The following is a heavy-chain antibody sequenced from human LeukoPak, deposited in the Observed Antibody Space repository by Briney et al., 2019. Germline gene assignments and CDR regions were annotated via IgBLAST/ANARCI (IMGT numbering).Heavy chain of an antibody. CDR1: GFTFSSYA. Sequence: GGSLRLSCAASGFTFSSYAMSWVRHAPGKGLEWVSAIGGSNGNTFYADSVKGRFTISRDNSKNTLYLQMSSLRAEDTAVYYCAKRNYYDSRANLFDYWGQGTLVTVSS. D-gene: IGHD3-22*01. CDR3: AKRNYYDSRANLFDY. J-gene: IGHJ4*02. V-gene: IGHV3-23*01. CDR2: IGGSNGNT.